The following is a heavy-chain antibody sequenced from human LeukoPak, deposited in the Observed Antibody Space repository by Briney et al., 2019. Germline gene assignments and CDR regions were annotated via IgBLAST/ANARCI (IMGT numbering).Heavy chain of an antibody. Sequence: PGGSLRLSCAVSGFSVSNNYMNWVRQAPGKGLEWVSLIYSRGGTSYADSVKGRFTISRDSSKNTLFLQMNSLRVEDTAVYYCASGSGWYIIMANWGQGTLVTVSS. CDR2: IYSRGGT. D-gene: IGHD6-19*01. CDR3: ASGSGWYIIMAN. J-gene: IGHJ4*02. V-gene: IGHV3-53*01. CDR1: GFSVSNNY.